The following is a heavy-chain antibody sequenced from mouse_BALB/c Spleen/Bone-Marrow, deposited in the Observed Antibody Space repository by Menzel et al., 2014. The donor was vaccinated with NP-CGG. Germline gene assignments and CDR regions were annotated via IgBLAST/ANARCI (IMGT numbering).Heavy chain of an antibody. CDR1: GYTFTSYT. J-gene: IGHJ2*01. V-gene: IGHV1-4*01. CDR3: ARRDGYR. D-gene: IGHD2-3*01. CDR2: INPSSDYT. Sequence: VQLQQSGAELARPGASVKMSCKASGYTFTSYTIHWVRQRPGQGLEWIGYINPSSDYTNYNQKFKDKTTLTADKSSSTAYMQLSSLTSEDSAVYYCARRDGYRWGQGTTLTVSS.